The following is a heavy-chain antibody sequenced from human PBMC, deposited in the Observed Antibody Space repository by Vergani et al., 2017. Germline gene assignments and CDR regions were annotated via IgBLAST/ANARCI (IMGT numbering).Heavy chain of an antibody. J-gene: IGHJ3*01. D-gene: IGHD6-19*01. CDR2: ISASGNA. CDR3: ARRGGGYSGGKVHPLRTAFDV. V-gene: IGHV4-61*02. CDR1: GGSISAGYYF. Sequence: QVQLQASGPGRVKPSQTLSLTCTMSGGSISAGYYFWSWIRQPAGKGLEWLGQISASGNASHSPSLKTRVSMSVDTSKNQFSLTVTSVTAADTAIYFCARRGGGYSGGKVHPLRTAFDVWGHGTVVTVSS.